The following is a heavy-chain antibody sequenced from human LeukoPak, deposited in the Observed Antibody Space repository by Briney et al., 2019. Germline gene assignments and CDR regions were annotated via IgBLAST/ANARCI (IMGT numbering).Heavy chain of an antibody. Sequence: SVKVSCKASGGTFSSYAISRVRQAPGQGLEWMGGIIPIFGTANYAQKFQGRVTITADESTSTVYMELSSLRSEDTAVYYCATEGGYCSGGSCHGGFDPWGQGTLVTVSS. CDR3: ATEGGYCSGGSCHGGFDP. CDR1: GGTFSSYA. V-gene: IGHV1-69*13. CDR2: IIPIFGTA. D-gene: IGHD2-15*01. J-gene: IGHJ5*02.